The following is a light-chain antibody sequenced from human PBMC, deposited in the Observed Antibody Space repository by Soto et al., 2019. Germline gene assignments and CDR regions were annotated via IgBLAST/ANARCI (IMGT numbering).Light chain of an antibody. CDR1: QSISSY. CDR3: QQSYSTLGT. Sequence: DIQMTQSPSSLSASVGVRVTITCRASQSISSYLNWYQQKPGRAPKLLIYAASSLQSGVPSRFSGSGSGTDFTLTISSLQPEDFATYYCQQSYSTLGTFGQGTKVDIK. CDR2: AAS. J-gene: IGKJ1*01. V-gene: IGKV1-39*01.